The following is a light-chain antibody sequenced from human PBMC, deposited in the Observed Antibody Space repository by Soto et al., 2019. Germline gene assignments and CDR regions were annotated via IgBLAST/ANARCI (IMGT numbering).Light chain of an antibody. Sequence: EIVLTQSPATLSLSPGERATLSCRASQSVSESLAWYQQKPGQAPRLLIYDVSYRATGIPVRFSGSGSGTDFTLTISSLEQEDFAVDYCQQRSNWLWTFGQGTKVDIK. CDR3: QQRSNWLWT. CDR2: DVS. J-gene: IGKJ1*01. V-gene: IGKV3-11*01. CDR1: QSVSES.